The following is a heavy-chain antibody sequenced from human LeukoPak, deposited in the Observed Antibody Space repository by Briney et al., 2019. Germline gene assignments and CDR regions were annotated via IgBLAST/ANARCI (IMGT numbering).Heavy chain of an antibody. CDR2: IYSGGST. CDR3: GRDRHLALYY. CDR1: GFTFSGYT. Sequence: PGGSLRLSCAASGFTFSGYTMSWVRQAPGKGLEWVAVIYSGGSTYYADSVKGRFTISRDNSKNTLYLQMNTLRAEDTGAYYCGRDRHLALYYWGQGTLVTVSS. D-gene: IGHD5-12*01. V-gene: IGHV3-66*01. J-gene: IGHJ4*02.